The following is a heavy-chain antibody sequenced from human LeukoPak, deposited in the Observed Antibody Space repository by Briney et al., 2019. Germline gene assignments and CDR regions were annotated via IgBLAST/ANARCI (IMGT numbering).Heavy chain of an antibody. CDR2: TTASGTAM. CDR3: ASSGSYRFDY. J-gene: IGHJ4*02. D-gene: IGHD1-26*01. Sequence: GGSLRLSCAASGFTFSSYSMNWVRQAPGKGLEWVSHTTASGTAMFYADSVKGRFTISRDNAKNSLYLQMNSLRDEDTAEYYCASSGSYRFDYWGQGTLVTVSS. CDR1: GFTFSSYS. V-gene: IGHV3-48*02.